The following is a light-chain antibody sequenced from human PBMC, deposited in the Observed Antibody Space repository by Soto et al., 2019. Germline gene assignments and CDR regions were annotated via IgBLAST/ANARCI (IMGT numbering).Light chain of an antibody. V-gene: IGKV1-5*03. Sequence: DVQMTESPSTLSATVGDRVTITCRASQSVSTWLAWYQQTPGKAPKLLIYKASSLESGVPSRLSGSGSGTEFTLTISSLQAEDVAVYYCQQYYSSRTFGQGTKVDI. J-gene: IGKJ1*01. CDR2: KAS. CDR3: QQYYSSRT. CDR1: QSVSTW.